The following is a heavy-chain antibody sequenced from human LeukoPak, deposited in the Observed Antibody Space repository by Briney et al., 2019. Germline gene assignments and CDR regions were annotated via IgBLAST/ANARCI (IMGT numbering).Heavy chain of an antibody. V-gene: IGHV5-51*01. CDR2: IYPVDSET. CDR1: GYSYTTYW. D-gene: IGHD3-22*01. Sequence: GESLKISCKGSGYSYTTYWIGWVRQLPGKGLEWMGIIYPVDSETKYSPSFEGLVSISADKSINTAYLQWSNLRASDSAMYYCSSGDSSGHYRLPTEAYWGQGTLVTVSS. CDR3: SSGDSSGHYRLPTEAY. J-gene: IGHJ4*02.